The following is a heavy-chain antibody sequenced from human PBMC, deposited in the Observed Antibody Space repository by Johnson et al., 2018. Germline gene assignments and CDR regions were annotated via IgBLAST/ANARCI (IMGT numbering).Heavy chain of an antibody. Sequence: VQLVQSGGGLVQPGGSLRLSCAASGFTFSSYWMSWVRQAPGKGLEWVANIKQDGSEKYYVDSVNGRFTISRDNAKNSLYLQMNSLRAEDTAVYYCARDLITFGGVIVLRRNYYYYYMDVWGKGTTVTVSS. V-gene: IGHV3-7*01. J-gene: IGHJ6*03. CDR3: ARDLITFGGVIVLRRNYYYYYMDV. CDR2: IKQDGSEK. CDR1: GFTFSSYW. D-gene: IGHD3-16*02.